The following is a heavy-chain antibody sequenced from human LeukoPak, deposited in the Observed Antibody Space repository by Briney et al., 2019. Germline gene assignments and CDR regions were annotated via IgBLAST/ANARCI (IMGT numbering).Heavy chain of an antibody. J-gene: IGHJ6*03. D-gene: IGHD2-2*01. CDR2: ISAYSGNT. Sequence: ASVKVSCKASGYTFTSYGISWVRQAPGQGLEWMGWISAYSGNTNYAQKLQGRVTMTTDTSTSTAYMELRSLRSDDTAVYYCARDCSSTSCYPYYYYYYMDVWGKGTTVTVSS. CDR3: ARDCSSTSCYPYYYYYYMDV. V-gene: IGHV1-18*01. CDR1: GYTFTSYG.